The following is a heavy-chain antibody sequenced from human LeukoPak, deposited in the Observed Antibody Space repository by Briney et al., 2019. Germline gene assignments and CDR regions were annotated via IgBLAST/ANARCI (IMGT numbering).Heavy chain of an antibody. V-gene: IGHV4-59*08. D-gene: IGHD3-10*01. CDR3: ARHNARLRTWIGEGEF. Sequence: SETMLLTCSVCSGFTNNSYCRGSRHPARERVEWSAYINYSGTTNYNHSLKGRVTISMDTAKNQFSLMLRSLTAADTAVYYCARHNARLRTWIGEGEFWGGEALVRV. CDR2: INYSGTT. J-gene: IGHJ4*02. CDR1: SGFTNNSY.